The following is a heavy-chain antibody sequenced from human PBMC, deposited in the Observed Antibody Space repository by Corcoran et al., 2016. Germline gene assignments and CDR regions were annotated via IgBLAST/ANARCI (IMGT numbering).Heavy chain of an antibody. CDR2: INAGNGNT. CDR1: GYTFTSYA. J-gene: IGHJ4*02. D-gene: IGHD1-26*01. V-gene: IGHV1-3*01. CDR3: ARRWAWQPSYYFDY. Sequence: QVQLVQSGAEVKKPGASVKVSCKASGYTFTSYAMHWVRQAPGQRLEWMGWINAGNGNTKYSQKFQGRVTITRDTSASTAYMELSSLRSEDTAVYYCARRWAWQPSYYFDYWGQGTLVTVSS.